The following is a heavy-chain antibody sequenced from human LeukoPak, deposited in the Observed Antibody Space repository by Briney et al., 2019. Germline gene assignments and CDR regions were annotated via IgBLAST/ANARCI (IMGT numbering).Heavy chain of an antibody. Sequence: SETLSLTCTVSGGSISSYYWSWIRQPPGKGLEWIGYIYYSGSTNYNPSLKSRVTISVDTSKNQFSLKLSSVTAADTAVYYCARGGGDGYPYYYYYMDVRGKGTTVTVSS. CDR3: ARGGGDGYPYYYYYMDV. V-gene: IGHV4-59*01. D-gene: IGHD5-24*01. CDR1: GGSISSYY. CDR2: IYYSGST. J-gene: IGHJ6*03.